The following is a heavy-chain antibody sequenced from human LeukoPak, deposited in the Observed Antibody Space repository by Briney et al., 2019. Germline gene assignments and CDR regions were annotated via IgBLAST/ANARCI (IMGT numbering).Heavy chain of an antibody. Sequence: GGSLRLSCAASGFTLSSDAMSWVRQAPGKGLEWVSAISGSGGSTYYADSVKGRFTISRDNSKNTLYLQMNSLRAEDTAVYYCAKSRGSAFDIWGQGTMVTVSS. CDR3: AKSRGSAFDI. D-gene: IGHD1-26*01. J-gene: IGHJ3*02. CDR1: GFTLSSDA. V-gene: IGHV3-23*01. CDR2: ISGSGGST.